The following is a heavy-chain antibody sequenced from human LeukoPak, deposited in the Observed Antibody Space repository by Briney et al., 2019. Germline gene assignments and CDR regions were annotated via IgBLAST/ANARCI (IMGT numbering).Heavy chain of an antibody. CDR3: ARDRYGDGFAHLDY. J-gene: IGHJ4*02. Sequence: ASVTVSFKASGYTFTSYAIHWVRQAPGQGREWMGWITPSGGTNYPQKFQGRVAITCDTSITTAYMDLSRLTSDDTAVYYCARDRYGDGFAHLDYWGQGALVTVSS. V-gene: IGHV1-2*02. D-gene: IGHD5-24*01. CDR1: GYTFTSYA. CDR2: ITPSGGT.